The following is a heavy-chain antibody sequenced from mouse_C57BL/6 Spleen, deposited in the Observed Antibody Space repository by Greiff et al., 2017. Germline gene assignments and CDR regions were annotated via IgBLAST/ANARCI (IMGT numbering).Heavy chain of an antibody. CDR3: AKIFIYEGYYGYFDV. CDR2: IWRGGST. V-gene: IGHV2-5*01. Sequence: QVQLKESGPGLVQPSQSLSITCTVSGFSLTSYGVHWVRQSPGKGLEWLGGIWRGGSTDYNEAFMSRLSITKDNSKSQVFFKMNSLQADDTAIYYCAKIFIYEGYYGYFDVWGTGTTVTVSS. J-gene: IGHJ1*03. D-gene: IGHD2-3*01. CDR1: GFSLTSYG.